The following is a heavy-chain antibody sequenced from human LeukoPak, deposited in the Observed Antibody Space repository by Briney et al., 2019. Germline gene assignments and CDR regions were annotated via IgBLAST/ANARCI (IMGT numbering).Heavy chain of an antibody. J-gene: IGHJ2*01. V-gene: IGHV4-39*01. CDR3: ARQRYSSGYYYSWYFDL. Sequence: PSETLSLTCTVSGGSISSSSYYWGWIRQPPGKGLEWIGSIYYSGSTYYNPSLKSRVTISVDTSKNQFSLKLSSVTAADTAVYYCARQRYSSGYYYSWYFDLWGRGTLVTVSS. CDR2: IYYSGST. D-gene: IGHD3-22*01. CDR1: GGSISSSSYY.